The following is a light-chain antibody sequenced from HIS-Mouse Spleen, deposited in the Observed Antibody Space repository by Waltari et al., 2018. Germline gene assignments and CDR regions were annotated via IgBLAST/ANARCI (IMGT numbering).Light chain of an antibody. Sequence: IVLTQSPGTLXSSPGERATLXCRASQSVSSSYLAWYQQKPGQAPRLLIYGASSRATGIPDRFSGSGSGTDFTLTISRLEPEDFAVYYCQQYGSSPPITFGQGTRLEIK. CDR1: QSVSSSY. CDR3: QQYGSSPPIT. J-gene: IGKJ5*01. CDR2: GAS. V-gene: IGKV3-20*01.